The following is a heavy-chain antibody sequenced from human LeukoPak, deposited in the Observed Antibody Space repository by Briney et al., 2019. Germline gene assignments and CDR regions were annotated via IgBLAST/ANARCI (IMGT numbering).Heavy chain of an antibody. CDR2: IIPILGIA. Sequence: GASVKVSCKASGGTFSSYAISWVRQAPGQGLEWMGRIIPILGIANYAQKFQGRVTITADKSTSTAYMELSSLRSEDTAVYYCARDAPLGLEPFDYWGQGTLVTVSS. V-gene: IGHV1-69*04. D-gene: IGHD1-1*01. CDR1: GGTFSSYA. CDR3: ARDAPLGLEPFDY. J-gene: IGHJ4*02.